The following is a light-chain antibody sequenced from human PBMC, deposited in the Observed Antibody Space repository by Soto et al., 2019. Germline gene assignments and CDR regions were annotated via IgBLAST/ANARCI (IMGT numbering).Light chain of an antibody. V-gene: IGKV3-15*01. Sequence: EIVITPAPATLSVSPGQIASLSCMAIQSVSTTVAWYHQKPGQAPRLLVYGASTRATGIPARFSGSGAGTDFTLTITSLQSEDFGVYFCQQYKDWPTTFGQGTKVDIK. CDR1: QSVSTT. CDR3: QQYKDWPTT. J-gene: IGKJ1*01. CDR2: GAS.